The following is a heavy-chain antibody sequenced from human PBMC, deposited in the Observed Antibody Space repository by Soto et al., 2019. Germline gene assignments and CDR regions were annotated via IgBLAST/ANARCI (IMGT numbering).Heavy chain of an antibody. Sequence: GSLRLSCAASGFTFSSYSMNWVRQAPGKGLEWVSYISSSSSTIYYADSVKGRFTISRDNAKNSLYLQMNSLRAEDTAVYYCARDFYVPAAMRRHYYYYMDVWGKGTTVTVSS. D-gene: IGHD2-2*01. CDR3: ARDFYVPAAMRRHYYYYMDV. CDR2: ISSSSSTI. J-gene: IGHJ6*03. V-gene: IGHV3-48*01. CDR1: GFTFSSYS.